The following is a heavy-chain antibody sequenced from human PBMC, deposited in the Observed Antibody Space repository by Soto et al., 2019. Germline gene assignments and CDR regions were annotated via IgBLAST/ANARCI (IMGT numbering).Heavy chain of an antibody. V-gene: IGHV4-4*02. J-gene: IGHJ5*02. CDR3: LSWFDP. CDR1: GGSIGSSNW. Sequence: PSETLSLTCTVSGGSIGSSNWWSWVRQPPGKGLEWIGEIYHSGNTHYNPSLKSRVTMSVDKSKNQFSLKLSSVTATDTAVYYCLSWFDPWGQGTLVTVS. CDR2: IYHSGNT.